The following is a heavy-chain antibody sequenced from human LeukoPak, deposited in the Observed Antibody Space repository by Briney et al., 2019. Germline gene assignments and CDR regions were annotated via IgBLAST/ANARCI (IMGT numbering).Heavy chain of an antibody. Sequence: PGRSLRLSCAASGFTFSSYAMHWVRQAPGKGLEWVAVISYDGSNEYSADSVKGRSTISRDNSKNTLYLQMNSLRAEDTAVYYCARGYCGGDCLDYWGQGTLVTVSS. V-gene: IGHV3-30*04. D-gene: IGHD2-21*01. CDR2: ISYDGSNE. CDR1: GFTFSSYA. CDR3: ARGYCGGDCLDY. J-gene: IGHJ4*02.